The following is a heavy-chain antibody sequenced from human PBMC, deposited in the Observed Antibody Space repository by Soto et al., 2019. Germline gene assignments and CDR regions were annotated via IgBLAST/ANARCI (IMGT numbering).Heavy chain of an antibody. Sequence: QVQVVQSGAEVKKPGSSVRVACKASGGSYSSYAITWMRQAPGQGVEWMGGIIPILDTTDYAQKLQGRVTFTADQLTSTVYMELTSLTSEDTAVYYCASVGTTVNRRFIFWGQEPLVTVSS. CDR1: GGSYSSYA. CDR3: ASVGTTVNRRFIF. J-gene: IGHJ4*02. CDR2: IIPILDTT. V-gene: IGHV1-69*01. D-gene: IGHD4-4*01.